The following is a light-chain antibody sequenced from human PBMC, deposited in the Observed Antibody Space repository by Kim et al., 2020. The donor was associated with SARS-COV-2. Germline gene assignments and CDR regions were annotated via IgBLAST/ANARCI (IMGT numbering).Light chain of an antibody. CDR3: QQRSNWPPT. Sequence: PGERVTVSCRASQSVSSYLAWYQQKPGQAPRLLIYDASNRATGIPARFSGSGSGTDFTLTISSLEPEDFAVYYCQQRSNWPPTFGQGTKVEIK. CDR1: QSVSSY. CDR2: DAS. V-gene: IGKV3-11*01. J-gene: IGKJ1*01.